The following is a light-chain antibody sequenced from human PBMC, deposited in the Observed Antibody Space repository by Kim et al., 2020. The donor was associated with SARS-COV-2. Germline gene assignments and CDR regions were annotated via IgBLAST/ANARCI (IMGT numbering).Light chain of an antibody. J-gene: IGKJ1*01. CDR1: QSISTY. Sequence: DIQMTQSPSSLSASVGDRVTITCRASQSISTYLNWYQQKPGKAPKLLIYGASSLQSGVPSRFSGSGSGIDFTLTISSLQPEDFATYYCQQTYSTLSTFGQGTKVDIK. V-gene: IGKV1-39*01. CDR2: GAS. CDR3: QQTYSTLST.